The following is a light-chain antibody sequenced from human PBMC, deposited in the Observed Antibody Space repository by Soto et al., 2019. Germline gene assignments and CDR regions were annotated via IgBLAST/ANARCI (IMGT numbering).Light chain of an antibody. V-gene: IGLV2-14*03. CDR2: DVS. CDR1: NSDVGAYNY. CDR3: SSFTTSNTRV. Sequence: CARDQAASVSGSPGQSLPITCTGTNSDVGAYNYVAWYHQHPGKAPPLMIYDVSSRPSGISYRFSGSKSDNTASLTISGLQAEDEADYYCSSFTTSNTRVFGTGTKVTVL. J-gene: IGLJ1*01.